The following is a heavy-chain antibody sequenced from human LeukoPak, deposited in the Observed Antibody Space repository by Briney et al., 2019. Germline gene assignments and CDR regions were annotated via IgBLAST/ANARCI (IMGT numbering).Heavy chain of an antibody. CDR3: ARDRRYSGYGDLDY. V-gene: IGHV3-33*08. Sequence: PGGSLRLSCAASGFTFSSYSMNWVRQAPGKGLEWVAVIWYDGSNKYYADSVKGRFTISRDNSKNTLYLQMNSLRAEDTAVYYCARDRRYSGYGDLDYWGQGTLVTVSS. CDR2: IWYDGSNK. D-gene: IGHD5-12*01. J-gene: IGHJ4*02. CDR1: GFTFSSYS.